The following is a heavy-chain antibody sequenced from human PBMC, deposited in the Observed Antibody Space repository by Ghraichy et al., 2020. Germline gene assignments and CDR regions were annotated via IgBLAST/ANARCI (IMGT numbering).Heavy chain of an antibody. CDR1: GGSISSGGYS. Sequence: SETLSLTCAVSGGSISSGGYSWSWIRQPPGKGLEWIGYIYHSGSTYYNPSLKSRVTISVDRSKNQFSLKLSSVTAADTTVYYCARRREGVADYYYGMDVWGQGTTVTVSS. CDR2: IYHSGST. D-gene: IGHD1-26*01. CDR3: ARRREGVADYYYGMDV. J-gene: IGHJ6*02. V-gene: IGHV4-30-2*01.